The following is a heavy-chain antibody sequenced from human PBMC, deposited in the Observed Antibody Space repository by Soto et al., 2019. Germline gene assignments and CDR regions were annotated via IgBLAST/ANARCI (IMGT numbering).Heavy chain of an antibody. CDR3: ARGPGGPDGPGDY. Sequence: QVQLVQSGAEVKKPGASVKVSCKASGYTFTSYAMHWVRQAPGQRLEGMGWINAGNGNTKYSQKFQGRVTITRDTSPSTAYMERSSLRSEDTAVYYCARGPGGPDGPGDYWGQGTLVTVSS. J-gene: IGHJ4*02. V-gene: IGHV1-3*01. CDR1: GYTFTSYA. D-gene: IGHD2-15*01. CDR2: INAGNGNT.